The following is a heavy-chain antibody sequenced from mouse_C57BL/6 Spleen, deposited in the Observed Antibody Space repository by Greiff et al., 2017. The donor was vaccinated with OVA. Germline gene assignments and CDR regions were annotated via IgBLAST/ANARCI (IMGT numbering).Heavy chain of an antibody. Sequence: VQRVESGPELVKPGASVKISCKASGYAFSSSWMNWVKQRPGKGLEWIGRIYPGDGDTNYNGKFKGKATLTADKSSSTAYMQLSSLTSEDSAVYFCARGVTEVDYWGQGTSVTVSS. J-gene: IGHJ4*01. D-gene: IGHD2-2*01. CDR2: IYPGDGDT. V-gene: IGHV1-82*01. CDR1: GYAFSSSW. CDR3: ARGVTEVDY.